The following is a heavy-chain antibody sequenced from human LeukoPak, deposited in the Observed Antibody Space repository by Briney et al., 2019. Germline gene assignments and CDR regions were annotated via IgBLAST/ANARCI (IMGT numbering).Heavy chain of an antibody. CDR3: ANSLGSKNAFHI. CDR1: GGSISTQY. J-gene: IGHJ3*02. Sequence: SETLSLTCTVSGGSISTQYWTWIRQPPGKGLEWIGNVYYTGSTNYNPSPKSRVSISVDTSKNQFSLKLTSLTAADTAVYYCANSLGSKNAFHIWGQGTMVTVSS. CDR2: VYYTGST. D-gene: IGHD4-11*01. V-gene: IGHV4-59*08.